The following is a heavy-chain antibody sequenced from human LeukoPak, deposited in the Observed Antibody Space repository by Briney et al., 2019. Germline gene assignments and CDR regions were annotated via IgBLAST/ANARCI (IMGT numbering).Heavy chain of an antibody. CDR1: GFTFSSYS. V-gene: IGHV3-21*01. J-gene: IGHJ6*03. Sequence: PGGSLRLSCAASGFTFSSYSMNWVRQAPGKGLEWVSSISSSSSYIYYADSVEGRFTISRDNAKNSLYLQMNSLRAEDTAVYYCARDADIALNYMDVWGKGTTVTVSS. CDR2: ISSSSSYI. CDR3: ARDADIALNYMDV. D-gene: IGHD2-15*01.